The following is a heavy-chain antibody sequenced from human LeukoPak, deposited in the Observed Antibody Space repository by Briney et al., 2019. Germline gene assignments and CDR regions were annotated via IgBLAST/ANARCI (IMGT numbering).Heavy chain of an antibody. J-gene: IGHJ4*02. CDR2: IKTDGTTT. V-gene: IGHV3-74*01. Sequence: GGSLRLSCAASGVIFSNYWIHSGRQVPGKGLVWVSRIKTDGTTTNYADSVQGRFTISRDNAKNMLYLQMNSLRAEDTAVYYCARGASSGYRIDYWGQGTLVTVSS. D-gene: IGHD3-16*02. CDR1: GVIFSNYW. CDR3: ARGASSGYRIDY.